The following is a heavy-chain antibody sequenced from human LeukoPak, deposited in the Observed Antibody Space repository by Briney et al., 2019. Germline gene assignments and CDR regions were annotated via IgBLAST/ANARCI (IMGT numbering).Heavy chain of an antibody. D-gene: IGHD3-16*01. V-gene: IGHV3-23*01. Sequence: GVNLSLSSAPSGFTFCNYAVGWVRPAPGKGLEWVSTIKRSDGGTYYAESVRGRFTISRDISKNTLFLQMNSLRAEDTALYYCAKALGSLVLFDIWGQGTMVTVSS. CDR1: GFTFCNYA. J-gene: IGHJ3*02. CDR3: AKALGSLVLFDI. CDR2: IKRSDGGT.